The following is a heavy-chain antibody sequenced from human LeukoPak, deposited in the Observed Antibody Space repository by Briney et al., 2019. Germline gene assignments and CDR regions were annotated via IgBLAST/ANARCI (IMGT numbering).Heavy chain of an antibody. V-gene: IGHV3-23*01. D-gene: IGHD3-10*01. J-gene: IGHJ4*02. CDR1: GFTFSSYA. Sequence: PGGSLRLSCAASGFTFSSYAMSWVRQAPGKGLEWVSAISGSGGSTYYADSVKGRFTISRDNSKNTLYLQMNSLRAEDTAVYYCARDRDYYGTFYYFDYWGQGTLVTVSS. CDR3: ARDRDYYGTFYYFDY. CDR2: ISGSGGST.